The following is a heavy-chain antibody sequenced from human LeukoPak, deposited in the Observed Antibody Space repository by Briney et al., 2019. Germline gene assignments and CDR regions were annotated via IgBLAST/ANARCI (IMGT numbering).Heavy chain of an antibody. CDR3: ARGSSLAAAGTGYSFDY. D-gene: IGHD6-13*01. Sequence: SETLSLTCAVYGGSFSGDYWSWIRQPPGKGLEWIGEIHHSGSTNYIPSLKSRVTISVDTSKNQFSLKLTSVTAADTAVYYCARGSSLAAAGTGYSFDYWGQGTQVTVSS. V-gene: IGHV4-34*01. CDR2: IHHSGST. J-gene: IGHJ4*02. CDR1: GGSFSGDY.